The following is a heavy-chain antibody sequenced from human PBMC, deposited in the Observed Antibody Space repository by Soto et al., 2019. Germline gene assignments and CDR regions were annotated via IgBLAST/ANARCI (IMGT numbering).Heavy chain of an antibody. CDR1: GFTFSSYG. CDR2: ISYDGSNK. V-gene: IGHV3-30*03. J-gene: IGHJ6*02. CDR3: AYGSGTWYYYYGMDV. Sequence: GGSLRLSCAASGFTFSSYGMHWVRQAPGKGLEWVAVISYDGSNKYYADFVKGRFTISRDNSKNTLYLQMNSLRAEDTAVYYCAYGSGTWYYYYGMDVWGQGTTVTVSS. D-gene: IGHD3-10*01.